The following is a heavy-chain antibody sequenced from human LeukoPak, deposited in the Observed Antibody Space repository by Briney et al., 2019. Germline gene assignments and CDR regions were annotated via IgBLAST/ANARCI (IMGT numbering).Heavy chain of an antibody. CDR1: GFSISSGYY. CDR2: MYHSGTT. CDR3: ARLGVDSSGLRNAFDV. D-gene: IGHD4-17*01. V-gene: IGHV4-38-2*01. Sequence: SETLSLTCAVSGFSISSGYYWGWIRQPPGKGLEWIGTMYHSGTTYYNPSLKSRVTISVDRSNNQFSLKPSSVTAADTAVYYCARLGVDSSGLRNAFDVWGQGTMVTVSS. J-gene: IGHJ3*01.